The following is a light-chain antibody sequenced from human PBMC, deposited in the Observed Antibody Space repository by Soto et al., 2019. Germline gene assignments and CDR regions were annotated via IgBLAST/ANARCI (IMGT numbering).Light chain of an antibody. V-gene: IGLV2-14*01. CDR3: SSYTSSITVV. J-gene: IGLJ2*01. Sequence: QSALTQPASVSGSHGQSITISCTGTSSDVGGYNYVSWFQQHPGKAPKLMIYDVSNRPSGVSNRFSGSKSGNTASLTISGLQAEDEADYYCSSYTSSITVVFGGGTKLTVL. CDR2: DVS. CDR1: SSDVGGYNY.